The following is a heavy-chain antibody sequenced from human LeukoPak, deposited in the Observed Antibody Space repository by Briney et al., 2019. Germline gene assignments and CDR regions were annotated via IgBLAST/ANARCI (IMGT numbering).Heavy chain of an antibody. CDR2: ISSSSTYI. CDR1: GFTFSSYS. Sequence: GGSLRLSCAASGFTFSSYSMNWVRQAPGKGLEWVSSISSSSTYIYYAHSVKGRFTISRDNSKNTLYLQMNSLRAEDTAVYYCAKFHIVVVTANPPDAFDIWGQGTMVTVSS. CDR3: AKFHIVVVTANPPDAFDI. V-gene: IGHV3-21*01. D-gene: IGHD2-21*02. J-gene: IGHJ3*02.